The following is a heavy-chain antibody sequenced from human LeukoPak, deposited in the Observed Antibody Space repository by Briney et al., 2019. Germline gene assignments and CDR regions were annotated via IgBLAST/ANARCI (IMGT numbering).Heavy chain of an antibody. V-gene: IGHV4-4*09. J-gene: IGHJ5*02. CDR1: GGSISSYY. Sequence: SETLSLTCTVSGGSISSYYWSWIRQPPGKGLEWIGYIYTSGSTNYNPSLKSRVTISVDTSKNQFSLKLSSVTAADTAVYYCARQRRGYDFWSGYFEFDPWGQGTLVTVSS. CDR2: IYTSGST. CDR3: ARQRRGYDFWSGYFEFDP. D-gene: IGHD3-3*01.